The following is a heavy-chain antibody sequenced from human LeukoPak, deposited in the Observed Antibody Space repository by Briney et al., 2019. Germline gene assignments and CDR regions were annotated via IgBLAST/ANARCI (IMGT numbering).Heavy chain of an antibody. Sequence: ASVNVSCKASGYTFTSYAMNWVRQAPGQGLEWMGWINTNTGNPTYAQGFTGRFVFSLDTSVSTAYLQISSLKAEDTAVYYCARDDGGSYFSVFFVWGQGTLVTVSS. V-gene: IGHV7-4-1*02. CDR3: ARDDGGSYFSVFFV. CDR1: GYTFTSYA. J-gene: IGHJ4*02. D-gene: IGHD1-26*01. CDR2: INTNTGNP.